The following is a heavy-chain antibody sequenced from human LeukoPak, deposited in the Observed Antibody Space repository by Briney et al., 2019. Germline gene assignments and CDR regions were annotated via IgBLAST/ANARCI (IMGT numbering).Heavy chain of an antibody. Sequence: SETLSLTCAVYGGSFSGYYWSWIRQPPGEGLEWIGEINHSGSTNYNPSLKSRVTISVDTSKNQFSLKLSSVTAADTAVYYCARAVRGYSGSKYYFDYWGQGTLVTVSS. V-gene: IGHV4-34*01. D-gene: IGHD5-12*01. CDR2: INHSGST. CDR1: GGSFSGYY. CDR3: ARAVRGYSGSKYYFDY. J-gene: IGHJ4*02.